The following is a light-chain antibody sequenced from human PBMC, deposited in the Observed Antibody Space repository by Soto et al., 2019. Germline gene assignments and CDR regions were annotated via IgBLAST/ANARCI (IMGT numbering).Light chain of an antibody. Sequence: QSALTQPASVSVSPGQSITISCTGTSSDVGSYNLVSWYQQHPGKAPKLMIYEVSKRPSGVSNRFSGSKSGNTASLTISGLEAEDEADYYCCSYAGRSSVVFGGGTKLTVL. CDR3: CSYAGRSSVV. CDR2: EVS. CDR1: SSDVGSYNL. V-gene: IGLV2-23*02. J-gene: IGLJ2*01.